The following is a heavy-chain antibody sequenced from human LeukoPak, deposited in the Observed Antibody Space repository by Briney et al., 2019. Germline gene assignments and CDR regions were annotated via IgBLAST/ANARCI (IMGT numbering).Heavy chain of an antibody. J-gene: IGHJ4*02. CDR2: ISSSSSYM. V-gene: IGHV3-21*01. CDR1: GFTFSGYS. D-gene: IGHD3-16*02. Sequence: GGSLKLSCAASGFTFSGYSMNWVRQAPGKGLEWVSSISSSSSYMYYADSMKGRFTISRDNAKKSLYPQMNSLRPEDTAVYYCARGPYYDYVWGSYRPDYWGQGTLVTVSS. CDR3: ARGPYYDYVWGSYRPDY.